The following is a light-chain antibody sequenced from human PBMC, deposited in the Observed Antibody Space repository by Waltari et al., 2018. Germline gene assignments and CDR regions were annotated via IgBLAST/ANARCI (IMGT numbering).Light chain of an antibody. CDR2: GAS. J-gene: IGKJ4*01. V-gene: IGKV3-20*01. Sequence: EIVLTQSPGTLSLSPGERATLSCRASQSVHSNYLAWYQQRPGQAPRLLIYGASSRATGIPDRFSGSGSGTDFILTISRLEPEDSAVFYCQQYGNSPLTFGGGTKVEIK. CDR3: QQYGNSPLT. CDR1: QSVHSNY.